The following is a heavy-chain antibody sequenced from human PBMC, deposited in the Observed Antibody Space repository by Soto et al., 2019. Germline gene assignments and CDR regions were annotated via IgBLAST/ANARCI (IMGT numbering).Heavy chain of an antibody. CDR1: GGTFSSYA. CDR2: IIPIFGTA. D-gene: IGHD3-16*02. CDR3: ASAMITFGGVIANDY. J-gene: IGHJ4*02. V-gene: IGHV1-69*13. Sequence: SVKVSCKASGGTFSSYAISWVRQAPGQGLEWMGGIIPIFGTANYAQKFQGRVTITADESTSTAYMELRSLRSDDTAVYYCASAMITFGGVIANDYWGQGTLVTVSS.